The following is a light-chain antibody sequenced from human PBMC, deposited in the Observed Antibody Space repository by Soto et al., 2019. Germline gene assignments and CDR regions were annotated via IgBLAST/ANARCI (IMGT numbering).Light chain of an antibody. CDR1: QSLSRN. V-gene: IGKV3-15*01. J-gene: IGKJ3*01. CDR2: GAS. CDR3: QHYNDWPPAFT. Sequence: EILMTQSPATLSVSPWERATLSCRASQSLSRNLAWYQQKPGQAPRLLIYGASTRASGVPARFSGSGSVTEFSLTISSLQSEDFALYYCQHYNDWPPAFTFVPGTKVDL.